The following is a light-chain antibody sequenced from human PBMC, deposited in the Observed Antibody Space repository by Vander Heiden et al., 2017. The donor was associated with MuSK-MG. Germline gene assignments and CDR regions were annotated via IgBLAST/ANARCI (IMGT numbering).Light chain of an antibody. V-gene: IGKV3-15*01. CDR3: QQYNNWPPWT. J-gene: IGKJ1*01. Sequence: EIVMTQSPAPLSVSPGERATLSCRASQSVSSNLAWYQQKPGQAPRLLIYGASTMATGIPARFSGSGSGTEFTLTISSLQSEDFAVYYCQQYNNWPPWTFGQGTKVEIK. CDR2: GAS. CDR1: QSVSSN.